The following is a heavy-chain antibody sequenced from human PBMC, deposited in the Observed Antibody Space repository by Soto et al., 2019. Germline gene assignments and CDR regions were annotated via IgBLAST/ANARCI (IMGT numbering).Heavy chain of an antibody. Sequence: QVQLQESGPGLVKPSETLSLTCTVSGGSISSYYWSSIRQPPWKGLEWIGYIYYSGSTNYNPSLKSRVTISADTSKNQFSLKLSSVTAADTAVYYCARGIDAFDYWGQGTLVTVSS. CDR2: IYYSGST. J-gene: IGHJ4*02. CDR1: GGSISSYY. CDR3: ARGIDAFDY. V-gene: IGHV4-59*01.